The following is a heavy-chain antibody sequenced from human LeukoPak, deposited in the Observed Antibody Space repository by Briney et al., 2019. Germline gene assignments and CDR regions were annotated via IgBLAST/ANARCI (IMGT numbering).Heavy chain of an antibody. CDR1: GFTFSSYA. D-gene: IGHD3-22*01. J-gene: IGHJ6*03. V-gene: IGHV3-23*01. CDR3: ASLNYYDSSGRDYYYYYMDV. CDR2: ISGSGGST. Sequence: PGGSLRLSCAASGFTFSSYAMSWVRQAPGKGLEWVSAISGSGGSTYYADSVKGRFTISRDNSKNTLYLQMNSLRAEDTAVYYCASLNYYDSSGRDYYYYYMDVWGKGTTVTVSS.